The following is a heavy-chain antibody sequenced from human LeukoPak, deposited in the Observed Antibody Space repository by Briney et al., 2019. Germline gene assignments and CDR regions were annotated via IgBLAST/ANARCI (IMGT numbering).Heavy chain of an antibody. CDR1: GYSFTTYW. CDR2: IYPGDSDT. J-gene: IGHJ4*02. CDR3: ARGGDYGDYPLHY. Sequence: GESLKISCKGSGYSFTTYWIVWVRQMPGKGLECMGIIYPGDSDTKYSPSFQGQVTISADKSISTAYLQWSSLKASDTAMYYCARGGDYGDYPLHYWGQGSLVTVSS. D-gene: IGHD4-17*01. V-gene: IGHV5-51*01.